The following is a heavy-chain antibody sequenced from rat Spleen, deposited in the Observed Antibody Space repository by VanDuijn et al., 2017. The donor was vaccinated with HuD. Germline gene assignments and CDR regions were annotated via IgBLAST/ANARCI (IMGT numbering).Heavy chain of an antibody. CDR3: TSFYYYDGSYYYPFPY. Sequence: VQLQESGPGLVKPSQSLSLTCTVSGFSLSRHGVSWVRQPPGKGLEWIAAITSGGTPYYNSPLKSRLSVTRDTSKSQVFLEMNSLQTGDTALYFCTSFYYYDGSYYYPFPYWGQGTLVTVSS. D-gene: IGHD1-12*02. CDR2: ITSGGTP. CDR1: GFSLSRHG. J-gene: IGHJ3*01. V-gene: IGHV2S8*01.